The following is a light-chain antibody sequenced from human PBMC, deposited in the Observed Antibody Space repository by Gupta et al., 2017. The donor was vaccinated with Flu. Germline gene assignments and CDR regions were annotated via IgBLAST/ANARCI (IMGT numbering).Light chain of an antibody. CDR2: AAS. V-gene: IGKV1-27*01. J-gene: IGKJ1*01. CDR3: QKKNSAPQT. Sequence: PSCLSASGGGRVTITCRGRKGISNYLGWYQKKPGKGPKLLIYAASTLKSGVPWGFSGSGAGTDFTLTISSLQPEDVANYYCQKKNSAPQTFGQGTKVEIK. CDR1: KGISNY.